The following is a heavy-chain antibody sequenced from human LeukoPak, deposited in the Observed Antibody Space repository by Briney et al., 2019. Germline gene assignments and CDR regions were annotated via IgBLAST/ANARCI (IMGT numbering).Heavy chain of an antibody. D-gene: IGHD6-13*01. CDR1: GFTFSSYA. Sequence: GRSLRLSCAASGFTFSSYAMHWVRQAPGKGLEWVAVISYDGSNQYYADSVKGRFTISRDNSKNTLYLQMNSLRTEDTAVYYCAKGVSSSWSPIDYWGQGTLVTVSS. J-gene: IGHJ4*02. CDR3: AKGVSSSWSPIDY. V-gene: IGHV3-30*04. CDR2: ISYDGSNQ.